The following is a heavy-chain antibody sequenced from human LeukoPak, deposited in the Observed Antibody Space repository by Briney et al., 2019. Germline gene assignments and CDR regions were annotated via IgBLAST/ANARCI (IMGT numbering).Heavy chain of an antibody. CDR1: GYTFTGYY. CDR3: ARYPGYSSSWYAD. V-gene: IGHV1-2*02. CDR2: INPNSGGT. Sequence: GASVKVSCKASGYTFTGYYMHWVRQAPGQGLEWMGWINPNSGGTNYAQKFQGRVTMTRDTSISTAYMELSRLRSDDTAVYYCARYPGYSSSWYADWGQGTLVTVSS. J-gene: IGHJ4*02. D-gene: IGHD6-13*01.